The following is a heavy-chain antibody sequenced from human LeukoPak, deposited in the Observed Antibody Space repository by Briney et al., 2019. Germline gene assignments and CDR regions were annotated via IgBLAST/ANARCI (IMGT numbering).Heavy chain of an antibody. D-gene: IGHD3-3*01. J-gene: IGHJ4*02. CDR3: ARPITIFGVVGDDY. CDR2: ISSSSSYI. CDR1: GFTFSNYS. Sequence: GGSLRLSCAASGFTFSNYSMNLVRQAPGKGLEWVSSISSSSSYIYYADSVKGRFTTSRDNAKNSLYPQVNSLRAEDTAVYYCARPITIFGVVGDDYWGQGTLVTVSS. V-gene: IGHV3-21*01.